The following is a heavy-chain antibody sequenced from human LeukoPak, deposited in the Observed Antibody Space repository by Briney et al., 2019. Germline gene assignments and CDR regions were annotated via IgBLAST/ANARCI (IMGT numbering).Heavy chain of an antibody. D-gene: IGHD1-14*01. V-gene: IGHV3-48*02. CDR3: ARWSGNEIDY. CDR1: GFTFSTYS. Sequence: GGCLRLSCAASGFTFSTYSMNWVRQAPGKGLEWGSYISSSSSTIYYADSVKGRFTISRDNAKNSLYLQMNSLRDEDSAVYYCARWSGNEIDYWGQGTLVTVSS. J-gene: IGHJ4*02. CDR2: ISSSSSTI.